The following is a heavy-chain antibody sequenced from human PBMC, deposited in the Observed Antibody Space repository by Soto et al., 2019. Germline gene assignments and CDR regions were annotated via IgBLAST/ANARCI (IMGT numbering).Heavy chain of an antibody. V-gene: IGHV3-33*01. CDR2: IWYDGSNK. Sequence: GGSLRLSCAASGFTFSSYGMHWVRQAPGKGLEWVAVIWYDGSNKYYADSVKGRFTISRDNSKNTLYLQMNSLRAEDTAVYYCARGTFLYYYDSSGYYPLDYWGQGPLVTGSS. CDR3: ARGTFLYYYDSSGYYPLDY. D-gene: IGHD3-22*01. CDR1: GFTFSSYG. J-gene: IGHJ4*02.